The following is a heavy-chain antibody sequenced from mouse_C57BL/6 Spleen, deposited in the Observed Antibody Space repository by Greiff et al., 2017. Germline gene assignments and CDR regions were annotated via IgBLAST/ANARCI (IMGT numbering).Heavy chain of an antibody. Sequence: QVQLQQPGAELVKPGASVKLSCKASGYTFTSYWMQWVKQRPGQGLEWIGEIDPSDRYTNYNQKFKGKATLTVYTSSSTAYMQLSSLTSEDSAVYYCARRGIYGYDVYYYAMDYWGQGTSVTVSS. J-gene: IGHJ4*01. CDR2: IDPSDRYT. CDR3: ARRGIYGYDVYYYAMDY. D-gene: IGHD2-2*01. CDR1: GYTFTSYW. V-gene: IGHV1-50*01.